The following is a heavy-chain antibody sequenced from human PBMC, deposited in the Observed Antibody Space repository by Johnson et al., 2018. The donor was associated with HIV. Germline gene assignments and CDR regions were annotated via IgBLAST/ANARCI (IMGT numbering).Heavy chain of an antibody. V-gene: IGHV3-30*04. D-gene: IGHD5-12*01. CDR3: AKDAETGYSGYDEGAFDI. CDR1: RFTLSSYA. J-gene: IGHJ3*02. CDR2: ISYDGSNK. Sequence: QVQLVESGGDLVQPGRSLRLSCAASRFTLSSYAMHWVRQAPGKGLEWVAAISYDGSNKYYADSVKGRFTISRDNSKNTLYLQMNSLRLEDAAVYLYAKDAETGYSGYDEGAFDIWGQGTMVTVSS.